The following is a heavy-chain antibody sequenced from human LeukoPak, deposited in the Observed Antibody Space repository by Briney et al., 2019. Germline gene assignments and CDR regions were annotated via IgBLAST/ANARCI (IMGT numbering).Heavy chain of an antibody. CDR1: GGSISSGDYY. J-gene: IGHJ5*02. D-gene: IGHD3-22*01. CDR3: ARAVYDIGWFDP. V-gene: IGHV4-30-4*01. CDR2: IYYSGST. Sequence: SETLSLTCTVSGGSISSGDYYWSWIRQPPGKGLEWIGYIYYSGSTYYNPSLKSRVTISVDTSKNQFSLKLSSVTAADTAVYYCARAVYDIGWFDPWGQGTLVTVSS.